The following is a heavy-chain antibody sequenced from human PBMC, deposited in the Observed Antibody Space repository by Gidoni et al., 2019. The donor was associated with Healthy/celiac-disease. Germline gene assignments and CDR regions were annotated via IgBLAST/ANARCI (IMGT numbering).Heavy chain of an antibody. Sequence: QVQLQQWGAGLLKPSETLSLTCAVYGGSFSGYYWSWIRQPPGKGLEWIGEINHSGSTNYNPSLKSRVTISVDTSKNQFSLKLSSVTAADTAVYYCARIGYSNYYEATDYYYYGMDVWGQGTTVTVSS. CDR3: ARIGYSNYYEATDYYYYGMDV. CDR2: INHSGST. J-gene: IGHJ6*02. D-gene: IGHD4-4*01. CDR1: GGSFSGYY. V-gene: IGHV4-34*01.